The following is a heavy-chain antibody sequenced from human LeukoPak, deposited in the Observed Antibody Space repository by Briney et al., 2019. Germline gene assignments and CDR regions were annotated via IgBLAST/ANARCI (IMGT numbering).Heavy chain of an antibody. Sequence: GGSLRLSCAASGFTFSNYGMGWVRQAPGKGLGWVAFIRYDGSKKYYAGSVKGGFTIPRDNSKNTLYLQMSSLRAEDTAGYHCAKVGDYYDLYWGQGTLVTVSS. CDR3: AKVGDYYDLY. CDR1: GFTFSNYG. D-gene: IGHD3-22*01. CDR2: IRYDGSKK. J-gene: IGHJ4*02. V-gene: IGHV3-30*02.